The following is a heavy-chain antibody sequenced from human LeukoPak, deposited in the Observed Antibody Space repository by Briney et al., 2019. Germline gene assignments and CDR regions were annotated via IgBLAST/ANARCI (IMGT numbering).Heavy chain of an antibody. D-gene: IGHD6-6*01. V-gene: IGHV4-34*01. CDR2: INHSGST. CDR3: AKTPNAFVRGGYYFDS. CDR1: GGSFSGYY. Sequence: SETLSRTRAVYGGSFSGYYWNWIRQSPGKGLEWIGEINHSGSTNYNPSLKSRVTISVDTSNNQFSLKLSSVTAADTAVYYCAKTPNAFVRGGYYFDSWGQGTLVTVSS. J-gene: IGHJ4*02.